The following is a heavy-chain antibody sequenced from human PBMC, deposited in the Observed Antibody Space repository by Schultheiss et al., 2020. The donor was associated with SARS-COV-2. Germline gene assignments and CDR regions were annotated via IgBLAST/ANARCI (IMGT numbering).Heavy chain of an antibody. CDR3: ARAHSTRRVVVVAATVSRLGWFDP. CDR1: GGSISSYY. J-gene: IGHJ5*02. CDR2: IYTSGST. Sequence: SETLSLTCTVSGGSISSYYWSWIRQPAGKGLEWIGRIYTSGSTNYNPSLKSRVTISVDTSKNQFSLKLSSVTAADTAVYYCARAHSTRRVVVVAATVSRLGWFDPWGQGTLVTVAS. D-gene: IGHD2-15*01. V-gene: IGHV4-4*07.